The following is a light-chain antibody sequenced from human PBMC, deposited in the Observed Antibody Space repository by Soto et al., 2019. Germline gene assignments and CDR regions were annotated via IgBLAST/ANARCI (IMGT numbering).Light chain of an antibody. CDR2: AAS. CDR1: QSVSHNY. Sequence: EIVLTQSPGTLSLSPGERATLSCRASQSVSHNYLAWYQQKPGQAPRLLIYAASNRATGIPDRLSGSGSGTDFTLTINRLEAEDSAVYYCQQYGASPPYTFGQGTKVDIK. V-gene: IGKV3-20*01. J-gene: IGKJ2*01. CDR3: QQYGASPPYT.